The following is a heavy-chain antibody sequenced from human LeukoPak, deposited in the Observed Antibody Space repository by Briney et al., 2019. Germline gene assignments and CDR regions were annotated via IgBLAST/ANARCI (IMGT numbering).Heavy chain of an antibody. CDR3: AIRSCYYCWFDP. CDR1: GGSISSYY. CDR2: IYYSGST. Sequence: SETLSLTCTVFGGSISSYYWSWIRQPPGKGLEWIGYIYYSGSTNYNPSLKSRVTISVDASKNQFSLKLSSVTAADTAVYYCAIRSCYYCWFDPWGQGTLVTVSS. V-gene: IGHV4-59*08. J-gene: IGHJ5*02. D-gene: IGHD2-15*01.